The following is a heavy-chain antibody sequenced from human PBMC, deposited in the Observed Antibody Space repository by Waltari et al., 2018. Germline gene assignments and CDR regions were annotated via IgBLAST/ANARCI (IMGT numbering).Heavy chain of an antibody. CDR1: GYTFTSSE. CDR2: MNPNSGNT. V-gene: IGHV1-8*03. CDR3: ARGWGNYYGSGNWFDP. D-gene: IGHD3-10*01. Sequence: QVQLVQSGAEVKKPGASVKVSCKASGYTFTSSEITWVRQAPGQGIEWRGWMNPNSGNTGYAQRFQGRVTITRNTSRSTAYMELSSLRSEDTAVYYCARGWGNYYGSGNWFDPWGQGTLVTVSS. J-gene: IGHJ5*02.